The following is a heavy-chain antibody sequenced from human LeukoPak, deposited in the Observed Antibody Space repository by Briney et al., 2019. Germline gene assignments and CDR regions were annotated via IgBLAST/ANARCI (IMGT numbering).Heavy chain of an antibody. D-gene: IGHD1-26*01. CDR2: IKQDGSEK. CDR1: GFTFSSYW. Sequence: AGGSLRLSCAASGFTFSSYWMSWVRQAQGKGLEWVANIKQDGSEKYYVDSVKGRFTISRDNAKNSLYLQMNSLRAEDTAVYYCARERWELLNDYWGPGTLVTVSS. CDR3: ARERWELLNDY. J-gene: IGHJ4*02. V-gene: IGHV3-7*01.